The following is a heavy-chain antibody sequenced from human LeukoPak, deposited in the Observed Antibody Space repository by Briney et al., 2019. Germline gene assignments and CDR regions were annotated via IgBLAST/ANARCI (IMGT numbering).Heavy chain of an antibody. CDR1: GSTFGSYA. CDR2: ISGSGGST. V-gene: IGHV3-23*01. D-gene: IGHD2-2*01. Sequence: GGSLKLSCAASGSTFGSYAMSWVRQAPGKGLEWISSISGSGGSTYYPDSVKGRFTISRDNSKNTLYLQMNSLRSEDTAVYYCARHKQYCSSTSCYVGYYYYGMDVWGQGTTVTVSS. CDR3: ARHKQYCSSTSCYVGYYYYGMDV. J-gene: IGHJ6*02.